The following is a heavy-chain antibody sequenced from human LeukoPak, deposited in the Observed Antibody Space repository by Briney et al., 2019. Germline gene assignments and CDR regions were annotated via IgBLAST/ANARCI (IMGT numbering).Heavy chain of an antibody. D-gene: IGHD6-13*01. Sequence: GGSLRLSCAASGFTFSSYSMNWVRQAPGKGLEWVSSISSSSSYIYYADSVKGRFTLSRDNAKNSLYLQMNSLRAEDTAVYYCARSNMYSSSWYFDYWGQGTLVTVSS. V-gene: IGHV3-21*01. CDR3: ARSNMYSSSWYFDY. CDR1: GFTFSSYS. CDR2: ISSSSSYI. J-gene: IGHJ4*02.